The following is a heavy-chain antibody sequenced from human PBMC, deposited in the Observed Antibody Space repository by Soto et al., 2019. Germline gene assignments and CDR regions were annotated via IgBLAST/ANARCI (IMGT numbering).Heavy chain of an antibody. J-gene: IGHJ6*03. CDR3: ARAMDIVVVPAAMGSSGTMDV. D-gene: IGHD2-2*03. Sequence: PSETLSLTCTVSGGSISSSSYYWGWIRQPPGKGLEWIGSIYYSGSTNYNPSLKSRVTISVDKSKNQFSLKLSSVTAADTAVYYCARAMDIVVVPAAMGSSGTMDVWGKGTTVTVSS. CDR1: GGSISSSSYY. CDR2: IYYSGST. V-gene: IGHV4-39*07.